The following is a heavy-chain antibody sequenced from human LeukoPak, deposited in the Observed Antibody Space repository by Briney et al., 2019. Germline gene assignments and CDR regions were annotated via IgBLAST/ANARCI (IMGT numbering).Heavy chain of an antibody. CDR2: ISGSGGST. CDR1: GFTFSSYA. J-gene: IGHJ3*02. D-gene: IGHD2-21*01. Sequence: GGSLRLSCAASGFTFSSYAMSWVRQAPGKGLEWVSAISGSGGSTYYADSVKGRFTISRDNSKNALYLQMNGLRAEDTAVYYCAKVMHTVVVNDAFDIWGQGTMVTVSS. V-gene: IGHV3-23*01. CDR3: AKVMHTVVVNDAFDI.